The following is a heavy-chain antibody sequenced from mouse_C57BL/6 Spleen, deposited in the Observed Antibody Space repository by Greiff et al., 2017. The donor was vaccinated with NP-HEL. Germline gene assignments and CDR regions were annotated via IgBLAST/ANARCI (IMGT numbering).Heavy chain of an antibody. D-gene: IGHD2-2*01. J-gene: IGHJ1*03. CDR1: GYAFSSSW. CDR3: ARGGLHWYFDV. Sequence: VKLQQSGPELVKPGASVKISCKASGYAFSSSWMNWVKQRPGKGLEWIGRIYPGDGDTNYNGKFKGKATLTADKSSSTAYMQLSSLTSEDSAVYFCARGGLHWYFDVWGTGTTVTVSS. V-gene: IGHV1-82*01. CDR2: IYPGDGDT.